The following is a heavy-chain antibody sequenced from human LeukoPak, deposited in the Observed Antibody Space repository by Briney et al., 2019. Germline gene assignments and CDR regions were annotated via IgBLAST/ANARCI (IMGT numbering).Heavy chain of an antibody. CDR2: ISDSGGRT. CDR3: AKRGVVIRVILVGFHKEAYYFDS. V-gene: IGHV3-23*01. CDR1: GITLSNYG. D-gene: IGHD3-22*01. Sequence: TGGSLRLSCAASGITLSNYGMSWVRQAPGKGLEWVAGISDSGGRTNYADSVKGRFTISRDNPKNTLHLQMNSLRAEDTAVYFCAKRGVVIRVILVGFHKEAYYFDSWGQGALVTVSS. J-gene: IGHJ4*02.